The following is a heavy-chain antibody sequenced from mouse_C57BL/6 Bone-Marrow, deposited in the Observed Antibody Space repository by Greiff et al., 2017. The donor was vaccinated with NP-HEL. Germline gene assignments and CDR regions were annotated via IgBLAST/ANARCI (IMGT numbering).Heavy chain of an antibody. Sequence: VQLQQPGTELVKPGASVKLSCKASGYTFTSYWMHWVKQRPGQGLEWIGNINPSNGGTNYNEKFKSKATLTVDKSSSTAYMQLSSLTSEDSAVYYCARSYYYGSSPYWYFDVWGTGTTVTVSS. J-gene: IGHJ1*03. CDR3: ARSYYYGSSPYWYFDV. V-gene: IGHV1-53*01. CDR1: GYTFTSYW. D-gene: IGHD1-1*01. CDR2: INPSNGGT.